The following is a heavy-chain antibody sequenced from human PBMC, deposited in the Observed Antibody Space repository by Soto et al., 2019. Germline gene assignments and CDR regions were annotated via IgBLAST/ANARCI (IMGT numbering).Heavy chain of an antibody. D-gene: IGHD5-12*01. Sequence: SETLSLTCTVSGGSISSGGYYWSWIRQHPGKGLEWIGYIYYSGSTYYNPSLKSRVTISVDTSKNQFSLKLSSVTAADTAVYYCARSYATPHLLFDYWGQGTLVTVSS. CDR1: GGSISSGGYY. CDR2: IYYSGST. V-gene: IGHV4-31*03. J-gene: IGHJ4*02. CDR3: ARSYATPHLLFDY.